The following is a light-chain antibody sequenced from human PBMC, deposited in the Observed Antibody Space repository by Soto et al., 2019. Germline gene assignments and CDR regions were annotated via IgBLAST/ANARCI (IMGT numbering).Light chain of an antibody. CDR2: GVT. CDR3: FSHRSGDSHV. Sequence: QSALTQPASVSGSPGRSITISCTGTSSDIGAYNYVSWYQQYPGKAPKLMIYGVTNRPSGVSNRFSGSKTGNTASLTISGLQAEDEADYYCFSHRSGDSHVFGTGTKV. J-gene: IGLJ1*01. CDR1: SSDIGAYNY. V-gene: IGLV2-14*01.